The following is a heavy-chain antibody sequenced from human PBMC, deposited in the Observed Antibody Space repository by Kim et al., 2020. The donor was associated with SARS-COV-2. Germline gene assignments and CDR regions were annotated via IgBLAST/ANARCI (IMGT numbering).Heavy chain of an antibody. CDR1: GYSFTSYW. J-gene: IGHJ3*02. D-gene: IGHD3-22*01. CDR2: IYPGDSDT. V-gene: IGHV5-51*01. CDR3: ARLGTYDSSGYQWRGAFDI. Sequence: GESLKISCKGSGYSFTSYWIGWVREMPGKGLEWRGIIYPGDSDTRYSQSFQGQVTISADKSISTAYLQWSSLKASDTAMYYCARLGTYDSSGYQWRGAFDIWGQGTMVTVSS.